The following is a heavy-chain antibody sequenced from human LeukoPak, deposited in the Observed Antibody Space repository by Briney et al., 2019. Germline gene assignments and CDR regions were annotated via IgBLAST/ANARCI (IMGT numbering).Heavy chain of an antibody. CDR1: GFTFSSYA. D-gene: IGHD3-10*01. CDR2: ISYDGSNK. Sequence: GGSLRLSCAASGFTFSSYAMHWVREAPGKGLEWGAVISYDGSNKYYADSVKGRFTISRDNSKNTLYLQMNSLRAEDTAVYYCARVKGSYYNYFDYWGQGTLVTVSS. CDR3: ARVKGSYYNYFDY. V-gene: IGHV3-30*04. J-gene: IGHJ4*02.